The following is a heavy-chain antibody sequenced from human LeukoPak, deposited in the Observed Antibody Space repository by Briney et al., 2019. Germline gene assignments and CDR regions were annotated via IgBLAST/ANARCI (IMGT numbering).Heavy chain of an antibody. J-gene: IGHJ4*02. V-gene: IGHV1-2*02. CDR1: GYTFTGYY. CDR2: INPNSGGT. Sequence: ASVTVSCKASGYTFTGYYMHWVRQAPGQGLEWMGWINPNSGGTNYAQKFQGRVTMTRDTSISTAYMELSRLRSDDTTVYYCAREEEMATIVGYWGQGTLVTVSS. D-gene: IGHD5-24*01. CDR3: AREEEMATIVGY.